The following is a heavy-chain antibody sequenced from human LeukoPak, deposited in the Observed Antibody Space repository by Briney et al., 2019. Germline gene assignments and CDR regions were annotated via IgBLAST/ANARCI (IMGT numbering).Heavy chain of an antibody. CDR2: IYHDGST. Sequence: SQTLSLTCTVSGGSISSGGYYWSWIRQPPGKGPEWIGYIYHDGSTYYNPSLKSRLTIPMDRSKNQFSLKLSSVTAADTAVYYCVSAYCGGDCYHSLLTDWGQGALVTVSS. CDR3: VSAYCGGDCYHSLLTD. D-gene: IGHD2-21*02. V-gene: IGHV4-30-2*01. J-gene: IGHJ4*02. CDR1: GGSISSGGYY.